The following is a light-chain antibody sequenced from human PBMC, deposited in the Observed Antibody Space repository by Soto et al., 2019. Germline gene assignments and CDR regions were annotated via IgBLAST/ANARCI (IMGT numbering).Light chain of an antibody. CDR2: KAS. CDR1: QTISSS. CDR3: QHYNSYPLA. J-gene: IGKJ1*01. V-gene: IGKV1-5*03. Sequence: DMVMTQSPSTLSVSPGDRVTLTCRASQTISSSLAWYQQQPGQAPRLLIYKASTLQSGVPTRFSGDGSGTEFTLTISSLQSDDIAIYYCQHYNSYPLAFGEGTKVEL.